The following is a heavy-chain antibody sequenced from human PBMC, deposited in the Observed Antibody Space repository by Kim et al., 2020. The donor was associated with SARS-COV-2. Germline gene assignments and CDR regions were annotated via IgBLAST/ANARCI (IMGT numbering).Heavy chain of an antibody. CDR2: GSNK. CDR3: TKAEAYDF. V-gene: IGHV3-30*02. J-gene: IGHJ4*02. Sequence: GSNKDYANSVEGQFTISRDNSKNTLYLQMNSLRAEDTAVYYCTKAEAYDFWGQGTLVTVSS.